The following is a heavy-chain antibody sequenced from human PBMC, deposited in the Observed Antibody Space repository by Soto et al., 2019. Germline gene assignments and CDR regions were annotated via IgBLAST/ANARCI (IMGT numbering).Heavy chain of an antibody. J-gene: IGHJ6*02. D-gene: IGHD2-21*02. CDR3: ATTFLAYCGGDCYSPFYYGMDV. Sequence: GESLKISGKGSGYSFTIYCIGWVLQMPWKGLEWMGIIYPGDSDTRYSPSFQGQVTISADKSISTAYLQWSSLKASDTAMYYCATTFLAYCGGDCYSPFYYGMDVWGQGTTVTVSS. V-gene: IGHV5-51*01. CDR1: GYSFTIYC. CDR2: IYPGDSDT.